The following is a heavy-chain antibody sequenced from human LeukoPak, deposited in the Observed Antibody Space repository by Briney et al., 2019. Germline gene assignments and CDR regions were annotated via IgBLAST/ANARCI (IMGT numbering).Heavy chain of an antibody. CDR2: IYYSGST. V-gene: IGHV4-34*01. Sequence: SETLSLTCAVYGGSFSGYYWSWIRQPPGKGLEWIGSIYYSGSTYYNPSLKSRVTISVDTSKNQFSLKLSSVTAADTAVYYCARLKCSSTSCYPGVYYYYYMDVWGKGSTVTVSS. CDR3: ARLKCSSTSCYPGVYYYYYMDV. D-gene: IGHD2-2*01. J-gene: IGHJ6*03. CDR1: GGSFSGYY.